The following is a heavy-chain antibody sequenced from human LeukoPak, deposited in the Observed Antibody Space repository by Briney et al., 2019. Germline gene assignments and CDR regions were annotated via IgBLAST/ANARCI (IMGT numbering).Heavy chain of an antibody. CDR3: ARGALWVLDY. Sequence: GGSLRLSCAASGFIFSNYEINWVRQAPGEGPEWVSYISTSGNDKYYADSVKGRFTISRDNAKNSLYLQLNSLRADDTAVYYCARGALWVLDYWGQGTLVTVSS. J-gene: IGHJ4*02. CDR1: GFIFSNYE. D-gene: IGHD3-16*01. V-gene: IGHV3-48*03. CDR2: ISTSGNDK.